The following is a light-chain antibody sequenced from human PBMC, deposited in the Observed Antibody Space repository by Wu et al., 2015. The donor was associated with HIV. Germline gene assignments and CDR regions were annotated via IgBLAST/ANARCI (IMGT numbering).Light chain of an antibody. CDR1: QNITNF. CDR2: AAS. CDR3: QQSDTTPWT. Sequence: DIQMTQSPSSLSASVGDRVTVSCRSSQNITNFLNWYQQKPGKAPYLLIYAASNLQSGVPSRFSGGGSGTDFTLSIKSLRPEDFATYYCQQSDTTPWTFGQGTKVEIK. J-gene: IGKJ1*01. V-gene: IGKV1-39*01.